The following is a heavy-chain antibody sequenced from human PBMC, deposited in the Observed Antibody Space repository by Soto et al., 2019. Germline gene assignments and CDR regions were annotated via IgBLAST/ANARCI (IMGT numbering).Heavy chain of an antibody. V-gene: IGHV1-8*02. CDR2: MNPNTGNT. D-gene: IGHD3-10*01. CDR3: ARGFSSYSVH. Sequence: QVQLVQSGAEGKEPGASVRVSCKAYGYTFTDYDINWVRQAAGQGPEWMGWMNPNTGNTAYAQKFQGRLTLTRDTSIGTAYLDLRSLTSEDTAVYYCARGFSSYSVHWAQGTLVTVSS. CDR1: GYTFTDYD. J-gene: IGHJ4*02.